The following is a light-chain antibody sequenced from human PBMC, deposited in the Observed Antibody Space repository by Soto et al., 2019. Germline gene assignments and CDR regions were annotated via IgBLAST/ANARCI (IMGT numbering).Light chain of an antibody. V-gene: IGLV1-40*01. Sequence: QPVLTQPPSVSGAPGQTVTISCTGSSSNIGTFHVHWYQQLPGTTPKLLIYANNNRPSGVPDRFSGSKSGTSASLAITGLQAEDEGDYYCQSSDSRLYGSLFGGGTKLTVL. CDR3: QSSDSRLYGSL. J-gene: IGLJ3*02. CDR1: SSNIGTFH. CDR2: ANN.